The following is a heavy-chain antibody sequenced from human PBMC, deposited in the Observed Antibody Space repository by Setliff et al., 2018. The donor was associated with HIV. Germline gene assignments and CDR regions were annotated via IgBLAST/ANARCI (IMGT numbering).Heavy chain of an antibody. CDR2: IAVDGSRT. J-gene: IGHJ4*02. D-gene: IGHD2-8*01. V-gene: IGHV3-74*01. CDR1: GFTFSNYW. CDR3: ARDKGPNLLDY. Sequence: GGSLRLSCAASGFTFSNYWMHWVRQAPGKGPVWVSRIAVDGSRTDYADSVKGRFTISRDNAKNSLYLQMNSLRAEDTAVYYCARDKGPNLLDYWGQGTLVTVSS.